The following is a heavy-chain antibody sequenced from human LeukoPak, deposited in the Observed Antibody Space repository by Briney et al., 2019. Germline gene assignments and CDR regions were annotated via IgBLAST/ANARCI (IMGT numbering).Heavy chain of an antibody. V-gene: IGHV4-59*01. J-gene: IGHJ3*02. D-gene: IGHD3-9*01. CDR3: ARESHYDILTLDI. CDR2: IYYSGST. Sequence: SETLSLTCTVSGGSISSYYWSWIRQPPGKGLEWIGYIYYSGSTNYNPSLKSRGTISVDTSKNQFSLKLSSVTAADTAVYYCARESHYDILTLDIWGQGTMVTVSS. CDR1: GGSISSYY.